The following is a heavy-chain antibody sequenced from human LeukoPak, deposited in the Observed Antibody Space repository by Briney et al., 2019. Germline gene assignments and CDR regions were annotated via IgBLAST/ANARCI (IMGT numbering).Heavy chain of an antibody. Sequence: GGSLRLSCAASGFTFSSYSMPGVAQSPGGGVECVSSISSSSYIYYADSVKGRFTISRDNAKNSLYLQMNSLRAEDTAVYYCARGSSSGWYRDFDSWGQGTLVTVSS. CDR2: ISSSSYI. J-gene: IGHJ4*02. CDR1: GFTFSSYS. D-gene: IGHD6-19*01. CDR3: ARGSSSGWYRDFDS. V-gene: IGHV3-21*01.